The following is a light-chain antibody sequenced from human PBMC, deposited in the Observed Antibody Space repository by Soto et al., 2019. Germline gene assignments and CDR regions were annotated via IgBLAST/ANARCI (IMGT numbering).Light chain of an antibody. CDR2: GAS. J-gene: IGKJ1*01. V-gene: IGKV3-20*01. Sequence: EIVLTQSPGTLSLSPGERATLSCRASQSVRSTFLAWYQQKPGQAPRLLIFGASSRATGIPDRFSGRGSGTDVALANSRLVLGDFAVYCCHYYGCSWMFGLGPKVE. CDR3: HYYGCSWM. CDR1: QSVRSTF.